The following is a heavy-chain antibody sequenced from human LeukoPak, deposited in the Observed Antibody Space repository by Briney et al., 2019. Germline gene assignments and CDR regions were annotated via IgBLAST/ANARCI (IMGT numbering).Heavy chain of an antibody. V-gene: IGHV1-2*02. J-gene: IGHJ4*02. D-gene: IGHD1-20*01. CDR1: GYTFTSYG. CDR3: ARDNPNWNDPVFDY. CDR2: INPNSGGT. Sequence: ASVKVSCKASGYTFTSYGISWVRQAPGQGLEWMGWINPNSGGTNYAQKFQGRVTMTRDTSISTAYMELSRLRSDDTAVYYCARDNPNWNDPVFDYWGQGTLVTVSS.